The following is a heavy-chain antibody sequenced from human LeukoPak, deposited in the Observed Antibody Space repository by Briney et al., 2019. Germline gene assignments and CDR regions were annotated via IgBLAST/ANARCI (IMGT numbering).Heavy chain of an antibody. CDR1: GFTFSTYG. V-gene: IGHV3-23*01. CDR3: AKPYGSGSYYNVNAFDI. J-gene: IGHJ3*02. Sequence: GGSLRLSCAASGFTFSTYGMYWVRQAPGKGLEWLSTINNSGTSTYYADSVKGRFTISRDNSKNTLFLQMNSLRAEDTAIYYCAKPYGSGSYYNVNAFDIWGHGTMVTVSS. D-gene: IGHD3-10*01. CDR2: INNSGTST.